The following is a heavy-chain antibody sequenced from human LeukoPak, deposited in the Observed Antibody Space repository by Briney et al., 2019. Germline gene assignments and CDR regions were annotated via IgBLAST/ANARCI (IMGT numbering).Heavy chain of an antibody. CDR3: ARDSAVAPFDY. D-gene: IGHD6-19*01. V-gene: IGHV1-46*01. CDR1: GYTFTSYY. Sequence: GASVKVSCKASGYTFTSYYMHWVRQAPGQGLEWMGIINPSGGSTSHAQKFQGRVTMTRDTSTSTVYMELSSLRSEDTAVYYCARDSAVAPFDYWGQGTLVTVSS. J-gene: IGHJ4*02. CDR2: INPSGGST.